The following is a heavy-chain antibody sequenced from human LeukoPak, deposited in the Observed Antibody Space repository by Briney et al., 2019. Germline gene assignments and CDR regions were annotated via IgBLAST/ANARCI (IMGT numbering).Heavy chain of an antibody. V-gene: IGHV3-23*01. J-gene: IGHJ4*02. CDR2: ISGSGGST. D-gene: IGHD4-23*01. Sequence: PGGSLRLSCAASTFSISIYSMNWVRQAPGKGLEWVSAISGSGGSTYYADSVKGRFTISRDNSKNTLYLQMNSLRAEDTAVYYCAKDDLPWVTVAPLDYWGQGTLVTVSS. CDR3: AKDDLPWVTVAPLDY. CDR1: TFSISIYS.